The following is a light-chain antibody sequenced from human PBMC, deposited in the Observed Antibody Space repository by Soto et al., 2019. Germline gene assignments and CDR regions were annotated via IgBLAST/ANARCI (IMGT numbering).Light chain of an antibody. J-gene: IGKJ1*01. CDR3: QQDGNSPGT. CDR1: QSVGSNY. CDR2: STS. Sequence: EIVLTQSPGTLPLSPGEIATLSCRASQSVGSNYLDWYRLKPGQSPSLLIYSTSIRAAGIPDRFSGSGSGTEFTLTISRLEPEDFAVYYCQQDGNSPGTLGKGTKVE. V-gene: IGKV3-20*01.